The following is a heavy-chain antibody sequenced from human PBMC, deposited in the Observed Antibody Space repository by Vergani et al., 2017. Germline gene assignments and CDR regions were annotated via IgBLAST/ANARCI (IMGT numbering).Heavy chain of an antibody. V-gene: IGHV1-2*04. D-gene: IGHD2-2*01. CDR1: GYTFTGYY. J-gene: IGHJ4*02. CDR2: INPNSGGT. CDR3: ARDREYCSSTSCSKDYFDY. Sequence: QVQLVQSGAEVKKPGASVKVSCKASGYTFTGYYMHWVRQAPGQGLEWMGWINPNSGGTNYAQKFQGWVTMTRDTSISTAYMGLRSLRSDDTAVYYCARDREYCSSTSCSKDYFDYWGQGTLVTVSS.